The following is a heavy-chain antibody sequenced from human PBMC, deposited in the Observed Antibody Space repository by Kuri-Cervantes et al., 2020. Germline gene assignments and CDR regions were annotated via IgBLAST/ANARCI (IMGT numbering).Heavy chain of an antibody. D-gene: IGHD6-19*01. Sequence: GESLKISCAASGFTVNSNYMNWVRQAPGKGLEWVSFIYIYRTTNYAESVKGRFTISRDNAKNSVSLQMDSLRPDDTALYYCARGRCAGYSSGLCAFDFWGQGVLVTVSS. V-gene: IGHV3-53*05. CDR3: ARGRCAGYSSGLCAFDF. CDR1: GFTVNSNY. J-gene: IGHJ4*02. CDR2: IYIYRTT.